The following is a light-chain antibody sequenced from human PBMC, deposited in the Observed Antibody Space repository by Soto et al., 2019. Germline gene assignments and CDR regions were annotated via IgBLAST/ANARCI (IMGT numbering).Light chain of an antibody. Sequence: QSVLTQPASVSGSPGQSITVSCTGTSSDIGASNYVSWYQQHPGKAPKLIISEVSNRPSGVSNRFSGAKSGSTASLTISGLQAEDEGDYYCTSYTSSTTRVFGGGPKLTVL. CDR1: SSDIGASNY. V-gene: IGLV2-14*01. CDR3: TSYTSSTTRV. CDR2: EVS. J-gene: IGLJ3*02.